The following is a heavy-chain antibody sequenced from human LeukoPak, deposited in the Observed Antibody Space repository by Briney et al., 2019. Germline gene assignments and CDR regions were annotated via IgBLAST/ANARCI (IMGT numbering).Heavy chain of an antibody. J-gene: IGHJ6*03. CDR2: ISGSGGST. Sequence: GGSLRLSCAASGFTFSSYWMSWVRQAPGKGLEWVSAISGSGGSTYYADSVKGRFTISRDNSKNTLYLQMNSLRAEDTAVYYCAKDSGHYYYYMDVWGKGTTVTISS. V-gene: IGHV3-23*01. D-gene: IGHD3-10*01. CDR3: AKDSGHYYYYMDV. CDR1: GFTFSSYW.